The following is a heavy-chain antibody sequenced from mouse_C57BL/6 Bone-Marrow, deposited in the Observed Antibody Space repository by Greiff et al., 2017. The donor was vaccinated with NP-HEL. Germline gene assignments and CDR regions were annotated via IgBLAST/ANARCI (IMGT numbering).Heavy chain of an antibody. V-gene: IGHV1-50*01. CDR1: GYTFTSYW. CDR2: IDPSDSYT. CDR3: ARERFSPDY. D-gene: IGHD6-2*01. J-gene: IGHJ2*01. Sequence: VQLQQPGAELVKPGASVKLSCKASGYTFTSYWMQWVKQRPGQGLEWIGEIDPSDSYTNYNQKFKGKATLTVDTSSSTAYMQLSSLTSEDSAVYYCARERFSPDYWGQGTTLTVSS.